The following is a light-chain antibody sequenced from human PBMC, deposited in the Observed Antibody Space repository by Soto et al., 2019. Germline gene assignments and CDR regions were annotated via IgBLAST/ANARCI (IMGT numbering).Light chain of an antibody. V-gene: IGKV1-39*01. J-gene: IGKJ2*03. CDR2: AAS. CDR3: QQSHITQYS. CDR1: QSISSY. Sequence: LQMTQSPSSLAASVGDRDTIPSRASQSISSYLHWYQQKPGKAPKLLIYAASNLQSGVPSRFSASGSGTEFTLTISSLQCEDFATCYCQQSHITQYSFGQGTKVDIK.